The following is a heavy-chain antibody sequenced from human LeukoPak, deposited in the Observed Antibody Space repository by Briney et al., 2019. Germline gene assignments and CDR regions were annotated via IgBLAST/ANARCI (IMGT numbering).Heavy chain of an antibody. CDR3: AREYSGYDWGHFDY. CDR1: GYTFTSYD. V-gene: IGHV1-8*02. D-gene: IGHD5-12*01. CDR2: MNPNSGNT. J-gene: IGHJ4*02. Sequence: GASVKVSCKASGYTFTSYDINWVRQATGQGLEWMGWMNPNSGNTGYAQKLQGRVTMTTDTSTSTAYMELRSLRSDDTAVYYCAREYSGYDWGHFDYWGKGTLATVSS.